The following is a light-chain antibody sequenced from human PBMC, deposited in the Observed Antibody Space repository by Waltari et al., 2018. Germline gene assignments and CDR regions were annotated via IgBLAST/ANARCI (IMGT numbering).Light chain of an antibody. Sequence: DIQMTQSPSSLSASVGDRVTITCRASQAISNFLAWYQQRPGKVPKLLIYSASTLESGVPSRFSGSASGTDFTLTISSLQPDDFAIYFCQQSFSSPWTFGQGTRV. CDR3: QQSFSSPWT. V-gene: IGKV1-27*01. J-gene: IGKJ1*01. CDR1: QAISNF. CDR2: SAS.